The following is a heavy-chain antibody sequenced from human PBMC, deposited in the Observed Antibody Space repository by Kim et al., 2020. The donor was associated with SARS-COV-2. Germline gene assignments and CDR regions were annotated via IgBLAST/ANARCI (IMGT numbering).Heavy chain of an antibody. CDR1: GGSISSSSYY. J-gene: IGHJ2*01. D-gene: IGHD3-16*01. CDR2: IYYSGST. CDR3: ARSLREVTRLRDWYFDL. V-gene: IGHV4-39*01. Sequence: SETLSLTCTVSGGSISSSSYYWGWIRQPPGKGLEWIGSIYYSGSTYYNPSLKSRVTISVDTSKNQFSLKLSSVTASDTAVYYCARSLREVTRLRDWYFDLWGRGTLVTVSS.